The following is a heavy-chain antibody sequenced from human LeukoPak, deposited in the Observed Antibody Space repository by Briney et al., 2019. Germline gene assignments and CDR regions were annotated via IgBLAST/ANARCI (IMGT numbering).Heavy chain of an antibody. V-gene: IGHV3-23*01. D-gene: IGHD3-3*01. J-gene: IGHJ4*02. Sequence: GGSLRLSCAASGFTITGHTMTWVRQAPGKGLEWVSIIGGRDDRTYYADSVKGRFTISRDNSKNLLYPQMNSLRAEDTAVYYCTKDPNPLYDFWSGYKWGPGTLVTVSS. CDR1: GFTITGHT. CDR3: TKDPNPLYDFWSGYK. CDR2: IGGRDDRT.